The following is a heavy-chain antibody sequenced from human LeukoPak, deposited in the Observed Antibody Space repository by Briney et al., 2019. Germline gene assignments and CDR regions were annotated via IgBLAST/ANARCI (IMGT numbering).Heavy chain of an antibody. CDR2: IYTSGST. V-gene: IGHV4-61*02. CDR1: GGSISSGSYY. J-gene: IGHJ4*02. D-gene: IGHD7-27*01. CDR3: ASRKLGNDY. Sequence: SQTLSLTCTVSGGSISSGSYYWSWIRQPAGKGLEWIGRIYTSGSTNYNPSLKSRVTISVDTSKNQFSLKLSSVTAADTAVYYCASRKLGNDYWGQGTLVTVSS.